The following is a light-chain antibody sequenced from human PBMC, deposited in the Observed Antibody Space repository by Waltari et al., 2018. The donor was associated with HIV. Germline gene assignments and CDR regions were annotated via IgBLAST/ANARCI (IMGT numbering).Light chain of an antibody. V-gene: IGKV4-1*01. J-gene: IGKJ1*01. Sequence: GSLAVSLGERATINCKSSQSVLVHSNVKNNLAWYQQKFGQPPKLLFYWSSDRQSGVPDRFSASGSGTDFTLTISSLQAEDVALYYCQQYYSTPQTFGQGTRVEIK. CDR1: QSVLVHSNVKNN. CDR3: QQYYSTPQT. CDR2: WSS.